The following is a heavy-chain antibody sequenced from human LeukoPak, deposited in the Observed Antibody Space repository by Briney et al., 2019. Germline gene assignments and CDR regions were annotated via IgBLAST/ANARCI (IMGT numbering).Heavy chain of an antibody. CDR1: GGTFSSYA. V-gene: IGHV1-69*05. CDR2: IIPIFGTA. CDR3: ARDPGYSSGWFAFDI. Sequence: GSSVKVSCKASGGTFSSYAISWVRQAPGQGLEWMGRIIPIFGTANYAQKFQGRVTITTDESTSTAYMELSSLRSEDTAVYYCARDPGYSSGWFAFDIWGQRTMVTVSS. D-gene: IGHD6-19*01. J-gene: IGHJ3*02.